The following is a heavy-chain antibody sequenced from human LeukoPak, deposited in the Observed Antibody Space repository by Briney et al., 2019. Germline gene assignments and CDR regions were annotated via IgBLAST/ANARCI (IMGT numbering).Heavy chain of an antibody. CDR3: ARGYTSTSRMIDF. D-gene: IGHD2-2*01. V-gene: IGHV3-21*01. CDR1: GFTFSDHN. CDR2: ISGSSDYI. J-gene: IGHJ4*02. Sequence: PGGSLRLSCAASGFTFSDHNMNWVRQAPGKGLEWVSSISGSSDYIYYADSLKGRFTISRDNAENSLYLQMNSLRADDTAVYYCARGYTSTSRMIDFWGQGTQVTVSS.